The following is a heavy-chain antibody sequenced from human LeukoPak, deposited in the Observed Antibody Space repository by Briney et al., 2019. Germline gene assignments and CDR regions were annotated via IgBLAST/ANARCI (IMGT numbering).Heavy chain of an antibody. CDR3: ARRIAGRLINDAFDI. J-gene: IGHJ3*02. V-gene: IGHV3-23*01. CDR2: IPRNGGST. Sequence: GGSLRLSCAASGFTFSNYAMSWVRQAPGKGLEWVSSIPRNGGSTYYADSVKGRFTISRDNSKNTLYVQMNSLRVDDTAVYYCARRIAGRLINDAFDIWGQGTMVTVSS. CDR1: GFTFSNYA. D-gene: IGHD6-6*01.